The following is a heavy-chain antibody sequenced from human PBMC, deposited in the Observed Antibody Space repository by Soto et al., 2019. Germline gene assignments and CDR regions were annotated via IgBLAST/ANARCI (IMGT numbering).Heavy chain of an antibody. V-gene: IGHV1-2*02. J-gene: IGHJ6*02. Sequence: VASVKVSCKASGYSFTDYYMHWVRQAPGQGLEWMGWINPYRGATNYAQKFQGRVTMTRDTSISTAYMELSRPRSDDTAVYWCAREHVRPRTGAMDVWGQGTTVTVSS. CDR2: INPYRGAT. D-gene: IGHD1-1*01. CDR1: GYSFTDYY. CDR3: AREHVRPRTGAMDV.